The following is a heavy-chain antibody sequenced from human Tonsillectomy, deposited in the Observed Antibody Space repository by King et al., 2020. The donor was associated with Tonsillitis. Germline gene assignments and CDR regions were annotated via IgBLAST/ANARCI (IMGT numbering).Heavy chain of an antibody. CDR2: IPYDGRNK. D-gene: IGHD4/OR15-4a*01. Sequence: VQLVESGGGVVQPGRSLRLSCATSGFTFSSYGMHWVRQAPGKGLEWVAVIPYDGRNKYYVDSVKGRFTISRDNSKNKLYLQMNSLRAEDTAVYYCARDRDDYIFDYWGQGTLVTVSS. V-gene: IGHV3-33*05. J-gene: IGHJ4*02. CDR3: ARDRDDYIFDY. CDR1: GFTFSSYG.